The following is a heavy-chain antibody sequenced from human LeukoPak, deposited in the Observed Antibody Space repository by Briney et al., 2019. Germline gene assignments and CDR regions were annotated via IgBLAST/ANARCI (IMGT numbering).Heavy chain of an antibody. J-gene: IGHJ4*02. Sequence: PSETLSLTCAVYGGSFSGYYWSWIRQPPGKGLEWIGEINHSGSTNYNPSLKSRVTISVDTSKNQSSLKLSSVTAADTAVYYCARDGGATVVTRPFDYWGQGTLVTVSS. CDR3: ARDGGATVVTRPFDY. CDR2: INHSGST. D-gene: IGHD4-23*01. CDR1: GGSFSGYY. V-gene: IGHV4-34*01.